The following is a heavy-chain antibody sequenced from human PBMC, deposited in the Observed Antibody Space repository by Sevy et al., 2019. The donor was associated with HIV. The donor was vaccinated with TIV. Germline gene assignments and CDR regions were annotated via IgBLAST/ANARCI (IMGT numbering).Heavy chain of an antibody. CDR1: GGTFSKYA. CDR2: IIPIFGTA. Sequence: ASVKVSCKASGGTFSKYAITWVRQAPGQGLEWMGGIIPIFGTANYSQKFQGRVTITADESTSTAYMELSSLRSEDTAVYYCARDRGFSSTSEYGMDVWGQGTTVSVSS. V-gene: IGHV1-69*13. CDR3: ARDRGFSSTSEYGMDV. D-gene: IGHD2-2*01. J-gene: IGHJ6*02.